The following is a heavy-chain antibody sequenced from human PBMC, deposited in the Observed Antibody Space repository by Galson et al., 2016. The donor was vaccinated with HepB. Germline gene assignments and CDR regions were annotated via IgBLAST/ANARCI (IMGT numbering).Heavy chain of an antibody. CDR3: ASADSVFDY. J-gene: IGHJ4*02. CDR2: ISSSSTYI. V-gene: IGHV3-21*01. Sequence: SLRLSCAASGFTFRSYAMNWVRQAPGKGLEWVSSISSSSTYIYYAESVKGRFPISRDNAKNSLYLQMNGLRAEDTAVYYCASADSVFDYWGQGTLVTVSS. D-gene: IGHD2-15*01. CDR1: GFTFRSYA.